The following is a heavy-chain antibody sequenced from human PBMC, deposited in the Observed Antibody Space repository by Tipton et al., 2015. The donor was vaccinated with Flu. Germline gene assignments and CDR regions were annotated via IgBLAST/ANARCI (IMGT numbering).Heavy chain of an antibody. CDR2: INPNSGGT. V-gene: IGHV1-2*02. Sequence: QSGAEVKKPGASVKVSCKASGYTFTGYYMHWVRQAPGQGLEWMGWINPNSGGTNYAQKFQGRVTMTRDTSISTAYMELSRLRSDDTAVYYCARAVWGSYRRDAFDIWGQGTMVTVSS. CDR1: GYTFTGYY. D-gene: IGHD3-16*02. J-gene: IGHJ3*02. CDR3: ARAVWGSYRRDAFDI.